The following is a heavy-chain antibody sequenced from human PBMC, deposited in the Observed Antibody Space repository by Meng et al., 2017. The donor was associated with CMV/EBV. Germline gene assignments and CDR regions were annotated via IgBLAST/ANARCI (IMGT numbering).Heavy chain of an antibody. CDR2: IYSGGST. D-gene: IGHD6-13*01. CDR1: GFTVSSNY. CDR3: AMLYSSSWYYFDY. Sequence: GESLKISCSASGFTVSSNYMSWVRQAPGKGLEWVSVIYSGGSTYYADSVKGRFTISRDNSKNTLYLQMNSLRAEDTAVYYCAMLYSSSWYYFDYWGQGTLVTVSS. V-gene: IGHV3-66*01. J-gene: IGHJ4*02.